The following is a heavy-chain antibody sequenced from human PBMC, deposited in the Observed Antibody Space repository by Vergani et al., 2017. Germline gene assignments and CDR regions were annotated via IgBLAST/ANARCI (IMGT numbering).Heavy chain of an antibody. V-gene: IGHV3-30*03. D-gene: IGHD5-12*01. J-gene: IGHJ4*02. CDR3: AVNSVATSPSDY. CDR1: GFTFSSYG. Sequence: QVQLVESGGGVVQPGRSLRLSCAASGFTFSSYGMHWVRQAPGKGLEWVAVISYDGSNKYYADSVKGRFTISRDNSKNTLYLQMNSLRAEDTAVYYCAVNSVATSPSDYWGQGTLVTVSS. CDR2: ISYDGSNK.